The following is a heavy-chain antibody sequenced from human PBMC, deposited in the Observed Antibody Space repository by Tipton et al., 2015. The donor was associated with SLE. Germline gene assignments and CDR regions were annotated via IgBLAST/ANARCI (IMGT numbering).Heavy chain of an antibody. CDR2: IYHSGIT. Sequence: TLSLTCTVSGGSIRSYYWTWIRQPPGKRLEWIAYIYHSGITNYNPSLQSRVTISVDRSKNQFSLKLTSVTAADTAVYFCATSRPWGVITQYFHHWGQGTVVIVSS. D-gene: IGHD3-10*01. V-gene: IGHV4-59*01. J-gene: IGHJ1*01. CDR3: ATSRPWGVITQYFHH. CDR1: GGSIRSYY.